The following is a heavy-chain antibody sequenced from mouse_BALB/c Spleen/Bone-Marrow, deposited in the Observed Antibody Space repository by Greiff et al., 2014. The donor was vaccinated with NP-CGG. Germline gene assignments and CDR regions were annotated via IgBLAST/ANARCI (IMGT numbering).Heavy chain of an antibody. CDR1: GFTFSSFG. V-gene: IGHV5-17*02. CDR3: ARSNYVGYYAMDY. D-gene: IGHD1-1*01. J-gene: IGHJ4*01. CDR2: ISSDSSTI. Sequence: EVKLMESGGGLVQPGGSRKLSCAASGFTFSSFGIHWVRQAPEKGLEWVAYISSDSSTIYYADTVKGRFTISRDSPKNTLFLQMTSLRSEDTAMYYCARSNYVGYYAMDYWGQGTSVTVSS.